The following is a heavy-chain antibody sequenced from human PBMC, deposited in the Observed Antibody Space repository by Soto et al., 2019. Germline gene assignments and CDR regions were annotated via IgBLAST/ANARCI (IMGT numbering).Heavy chain of an antibody. D-gene: IGHD1-26*01. CDR2: IYPGDSHT. CDR3: AAGLGVGAIGWFDP. Sequence: PAESLKISCNASGYSFTSSWIAWVRQMPEKGLEWMGIIYPGDSHTTYSPSFQGQVTISADKSIRTAYLQWNNLKPSDTAIYYCAAGLGVGAIGWFDPWGQGTQVTVSS. CDR1: GYSFTSSW. V-gene: IGHV5-51*01. J-gene: IGHJ5*02.